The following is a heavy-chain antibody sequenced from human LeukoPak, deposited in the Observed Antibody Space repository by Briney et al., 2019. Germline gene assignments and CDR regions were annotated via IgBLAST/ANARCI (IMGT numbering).Heavy chain of an antibody. CDR3: TRDPPAVAINTYA. CDR1: GVSVSSNF. J-gene: IGHJ5*02. V-gene: IGHV3-66*01. D-gene: IGHD6-13*01. CDR2: IYSGGET. Sequence: PGGSLRLPCAASGVSVSSNFMIWVRQAPGKGLEWVSLIYSGGETSYADSVKGRFSISRDNSKNTLYLQMNSLRVEDTAVHYCTRDPPAVAINTYAWGQGTLVTVSS.